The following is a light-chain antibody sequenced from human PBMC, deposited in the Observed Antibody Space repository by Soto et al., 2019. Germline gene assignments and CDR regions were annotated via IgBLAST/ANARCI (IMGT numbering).Light chain of an antibody. V-gene: IGKV1-27*01. Sequence: DIQMTQSPSSLSASVGDRVTITCWASQGISNYLAWYQQKPGKVPKLLIYSASTLQSGVPSRFSGSGSGTDFTLTISSLEPEDVATYYCQHYNNAPYTFGQGTKLEIK. J-gene: IGKJ2*01. CDR3: QHYNNAPYT. CDR1: QGISNY. CDR2: SAS.